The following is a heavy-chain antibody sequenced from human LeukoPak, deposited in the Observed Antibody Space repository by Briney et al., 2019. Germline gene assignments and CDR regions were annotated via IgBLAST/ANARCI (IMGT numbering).Heavy chain of an antibody. J-gene: IGHJ6*03. Sequence: SETLSLTCTVSGGSISSCYWTWIRQSPVKGLEWIGYTFPSGSAFYNPSLESRVTISLDTSENQFSLTLSSVTAADTAVYYCARRNHYFYYMDVWGKGTTVTVSS. CDR1: GGSISSCY. CDR3: ARRNHYFYYMDV. CDR2: TFPSGSA. V-gene: IGHV4-4*09.